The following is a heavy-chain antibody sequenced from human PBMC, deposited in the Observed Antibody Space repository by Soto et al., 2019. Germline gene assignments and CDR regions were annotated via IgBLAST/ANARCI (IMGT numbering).Heavy chain of an antibody. Sequence: LRLSCAASGFTVSSNYMSWVRQAPGKGLEWVSGIYSGGSTYYADSVKGRFTISRDNSKXXXXLXMXSXRXXXTAVXYCASEKGIAAAGTPHYYYGMDVWGQGTTVTVSS. CDR2: IYSGGST. V-gene: IGHV3-53*01. J-gene: IGHJ6*02. CDR3: ASEKGIAAAGTPHYYYGMDV. CDR1: GFTVSSNY. D-gene: IGHD6-13*01.